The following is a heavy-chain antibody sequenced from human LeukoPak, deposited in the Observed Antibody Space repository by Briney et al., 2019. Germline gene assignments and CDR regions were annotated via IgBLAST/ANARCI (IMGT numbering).Heavy chain of an antibody. CDR3: ARDRCSGFSCYFDY. D-gene: IGHD2-15*01. Sequence: ASVKVSCKASGYTFTNLGITWVRQAPGQGLEWMGWTSAYNGNTDYTQKFQGRVTMTTDTSASTAYMELRSLRSDDTAVYYCARDRCSGFSCYFDYWGQGTLVTVSS. CDR2: TSAYNGNT. J-gene: IGHJ4*02. CDR1: GYTFTNLG. V-gene: IGHV1-18*01.